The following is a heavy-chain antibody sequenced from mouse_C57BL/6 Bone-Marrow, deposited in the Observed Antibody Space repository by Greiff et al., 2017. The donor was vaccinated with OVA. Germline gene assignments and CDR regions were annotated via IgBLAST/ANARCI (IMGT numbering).Heavy chain of an antibody. Sequence: EVQVVESGGGLVKPGGSLKLSCAASGFTFSSYAMSWVRQTPEKRLEWVATISDGGSYTYYPDNVKGRFTISRDNAKNNLYLQMSHLKSEDTAIYYCARLLWYFDICGTGTPVTVSS. V-gene: IGHV5-4*01. CDR1: GFTFSSYA. J-gene: IGHJ1*03. D-gene: IGHD2-3*01. CDR2: ISDGGSYT. CDR3: ARLLWYFDI.